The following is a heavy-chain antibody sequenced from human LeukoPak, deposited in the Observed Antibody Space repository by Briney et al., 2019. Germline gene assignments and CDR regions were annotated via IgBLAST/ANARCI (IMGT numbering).Heavy chain of an antibody. V-gene: IGHV3-21*01. D-gene: IGHD3-10*02. J-gene: IGHJ4*02. Sequence: NTGGSLRLSCAASGFTFSSYSMNWVRQAPGKGLEWVSSISSSSSYIYYADSVKGRFTISRDNAKNSLYLQMNSLRAEDTAVYYCARDMLDDDPPYYFDYWGQGTLVTVSS. CDR2: ISSSSSYI. CDR3: ARDMLDDDPPYYFDY. CDR1: GFTFSSYS.